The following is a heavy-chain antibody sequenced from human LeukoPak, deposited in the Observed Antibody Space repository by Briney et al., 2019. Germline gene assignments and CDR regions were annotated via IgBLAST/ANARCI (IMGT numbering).Heavy chain of an antibody. CDR2: IYYSGST. Sequence: SETLSLTCTVSGGSISSYYWSWIRQPPGKGLEWIGYIYYSGSTNYNPSLKSRVTISVDTSKNQFSLKLSSVTAADTAVYYCARGGGSGSYTQDYWGQGTLVTVSS. CDR3: ARGGGSGSYTQDY. J-gene: IGHJ4*02. D-gene: IGHD1-26*01. CDR1: GGSISSYY. V-gene: IGHV4-59*01.